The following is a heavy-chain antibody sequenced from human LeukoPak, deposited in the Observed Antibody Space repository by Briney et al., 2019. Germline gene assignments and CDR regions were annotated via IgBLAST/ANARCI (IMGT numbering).Heavy chain of an antibody. CDR1: GGSISSSY. CDR3: ARGGYSSGWYVFDY. J-gene: IGHJ4*02. CDR2: IYYSGSI. Sequence: SQTLSLTCTVSGGSISSSYWSWIRQPPGKGLEWIGYIYYSGSINYNPSLKSRVTISVDTSKNQFSLKLTSVTAADTAVYYCARGGYSSGWYVFDYWGQGTLVTVSS. V-gene: IGHV4-59*01. D-gene: IGHD6-19*01.